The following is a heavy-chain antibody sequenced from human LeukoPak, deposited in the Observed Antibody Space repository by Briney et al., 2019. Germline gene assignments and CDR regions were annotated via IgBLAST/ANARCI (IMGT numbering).Heavy chain of an antibody. CDR1: GGSISSSSYY. CDR3: ARRGMYYYDSSGYHSFDY. V-gene: IGHV4-39*07. Sequence: SETLSLTCTVSGGSISSSSYYWGWIRQPPGKGLEWIGSIYYSGSTYYNPSLKSRVTISVDTSKNQFSLKLSSVTAADTAVYYCARRGMYYYDSSGYHSFDYWGQGTLVTVSS. D-gene: IGHD3-22*01. CDR2: IYYSGST. J-gene: IGHJ4*02.